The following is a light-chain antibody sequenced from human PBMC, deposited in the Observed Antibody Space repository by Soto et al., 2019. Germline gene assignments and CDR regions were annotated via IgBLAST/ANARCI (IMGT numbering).Light chain of an antibody. CDR3: SSYTSSDTRV. CDR1: STDFENYNL. V-gene: IGLV2-14*02. J-gene: IGLJ2*01. Sequence: QSVLTQPASVSGSPGQSITISCTRSSTDFENYNLVSWYQHCPDKAPKLIIYEGTKRPSEISDRFSGSKSGNTASLTISGLQAEDEADYYCSSYTSSDTRVFGGGTKLTVL. CDR2: EGT.